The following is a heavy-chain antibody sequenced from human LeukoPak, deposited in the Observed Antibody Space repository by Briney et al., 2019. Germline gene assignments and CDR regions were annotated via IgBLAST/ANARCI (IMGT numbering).Heavy chain of an antibody. CDR3: AKCSFYYYYMDV. CDR2: ISWNSGSI. D-gene: IGHD6-13*01. V-gene: IGHV3-9*01. J-gene: IGHJ6*03. CDR1: GFTFDDYA. Sequence: PGRSLRLSCAASGFTFDDYAMHWVRQAPGKGLEWVSGISWNSGSIGYADSAKGRFTISRGNAKNSLYLQVNSLRAEDTALYYCAKCSFYYYYMDVWGKGTTVTVSS.